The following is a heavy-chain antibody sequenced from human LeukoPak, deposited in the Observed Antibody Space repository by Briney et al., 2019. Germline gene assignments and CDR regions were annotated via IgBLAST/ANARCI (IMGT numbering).Heavy chain of an antibody. CDR3: AKDTGEGDIAAAGSGGLDAFDI. CDR2: ISWNSGSI. Sequence: PGGSLRLSCAASGFTFDDYAMHWVRQAPGKGLEWVSGISWNSGSIGYADSVKGRFTISRDNAKNSLYLQMNSLRAEDMALYYCAKDTGEGDIAAAGSGGLDAFDIWGQGTMVTVSS. V-gene: IGHV3-9*03. J-gene: IGHJ3*02. CDR1: GFTFDDYA. D-gene: IGHD6-13*01.